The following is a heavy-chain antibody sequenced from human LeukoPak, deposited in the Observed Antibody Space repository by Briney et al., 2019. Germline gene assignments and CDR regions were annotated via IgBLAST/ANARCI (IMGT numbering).Heavy chain of an antibody. CDR1: GITVSSNY. D-gene: IGHD2-15*01. CDR2: IYRGGST. V-gene: IGHV3-53*01. Sequence: GGSPRLSCAASGITVSSNYMGWVRQAPGEGLEVVSVIYRGGSTYYADSVKGRFNLSRDNTKNTLYSQLNSLRAEDTADYYCARTGGSSEYYVEYWGQGTLVTVSS. J-gene: IGHJ4*02. CDR3: ARTGGSSEYYVEY.